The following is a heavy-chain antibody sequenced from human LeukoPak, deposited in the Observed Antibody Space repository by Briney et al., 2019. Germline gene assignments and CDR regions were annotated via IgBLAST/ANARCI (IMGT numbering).Heavy chain of an antibody. D-gene: IGHD1-7*01. CDR3: ARDITELPRFDP. CDR1: GGSISSYY. V-gene: IGHV4-59*12. J-gene: IGHJ5*02. CDR2: IYYSGST. Sequence: SETLSLTCTVSGGSISSYYWSWIRQPPGKGLEWIGYIYYSGSTNYNPSLKSRVTISVDTSKNQFSLKLSSVTAADTAVYHCARDITELPRFDPWGQGTLVTVSS.